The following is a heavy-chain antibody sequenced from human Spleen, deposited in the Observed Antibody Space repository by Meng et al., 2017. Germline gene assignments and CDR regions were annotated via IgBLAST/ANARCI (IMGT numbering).Heavy chain of an antibody. D-gene: IGHD6-25*01. Sequence: GESLKISCAASGFTFSGSAMHWVRQASGKGLEWVGRIRSKANSYATAYAASVKGRFTISRDDSKNTAYLQMNSLKTEDTAVYYCSRQIQGGDYYYFYGMDVWGQGTTVTVSS. CDR3: SRQIQGGDYYYFYGMDV. J-gene: IGHJ6*02. CDR2: IRSKANSYAT. CDR1: GFTFSGSA. V-gene: IGHV3-73*01.